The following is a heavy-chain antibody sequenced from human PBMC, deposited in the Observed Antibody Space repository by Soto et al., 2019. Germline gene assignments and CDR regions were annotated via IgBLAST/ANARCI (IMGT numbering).Heavy chain of an antibody. J-gene: IGHJ6*02. CDR1: GDTFSSYA. V-gene: IGHV1-69*12. CDR3: ARDPKDPETYYYGLDV. Sequence: QVQLVQSGAEVKKPGSSVKVSCKASGDTFSSYAISWVRQAPGQGLEWMGGIIPMFGASPYAQKFQARVTFTADESTATDYMELSSLTSDDTAVYYCARDPKDPETYYYGLDVWGQGTTVTVSS. CDR2: IIPMFGAS.